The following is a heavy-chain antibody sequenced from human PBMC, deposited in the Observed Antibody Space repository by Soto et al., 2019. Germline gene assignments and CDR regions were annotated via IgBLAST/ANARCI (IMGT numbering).Heavy chain of an antibody. J-gene: IGHJ4*02. CDR1: GFSLSSTGVG. D-gene: IGHD3-22*01. V-gene: IGHV2-5*01. CDR2: INWNDDK. CDR3: ARSGHNSGFFYYDY. Sequence: QITLKESGPTLVKVTQTVTLTCTFSGFSLSSTGVGVGWIRQPPGKALEGLALINWNDDKRYNPSLKSRLTITKDTPKNQVVLTKTNMDPVDTATYYCARSGHNSGFFYYDYWGQGTLVTVSS.